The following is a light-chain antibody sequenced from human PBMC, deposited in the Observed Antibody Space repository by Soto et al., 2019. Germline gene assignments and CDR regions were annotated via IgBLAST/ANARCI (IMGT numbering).Light chain of an antibody. Sequence: EIVMTQSPATLSVSPGERATLSCRASQSVSSNLAWYQQKPGQAPRLLIYGASTRATGIPARFSGSGSGTKFTITISRLKSEDFAVYYCQQYNNWPPLPFGGGTKVEIK. V-gene: IGKV3-15*01. CDR3: QQYNNWPPLP. CDR2: GAS. CDR1: QSVSSN. J-gene: IGKJ4*01.